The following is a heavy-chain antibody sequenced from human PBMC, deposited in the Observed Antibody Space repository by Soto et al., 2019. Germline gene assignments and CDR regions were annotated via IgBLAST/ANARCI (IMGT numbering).Heavy chain of an antibody. CDR1: GGTFSSYT. CDR2: IIPILGIA. D-gene: IGHD3-10*01. CDR3: ARDRTPDYYGSGSYPSYNWFDP. Sequence: ASVKVSCKASGGTFSSYTISWVRQAPGQGLEWMGRIIPILGIANYAQKFQGRVTITADKSTSTAYMELSSLRSEDTAVYYCARDRTPDYYGSGSYPSYNWFDPWGQGTLVTVSS. J-gene: IGHJ5*02. V-gene: IGHV1-69*04.